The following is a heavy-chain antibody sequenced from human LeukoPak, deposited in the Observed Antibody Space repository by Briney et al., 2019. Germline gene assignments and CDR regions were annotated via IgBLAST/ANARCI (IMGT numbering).Heavy chain of an antibody. V-gene: IGHV4-34*01. D-gene: IGHD5/OR15-5a*01. CDR2: INHSGST. CDR1: GGSFSGYY. J-gene: IGHJ6*03. Sequence: SETLSLTCAVYGGSFSGYYWSWIRQPPGKGLEWIGEINHSGSTNYSPSLKSRVTISVDTSKNQFSLKLSSVTAADTAVYYCARIYASYYYYYMDVWGKGATVTVSS. CDR3: ARIYASYYYYYMDV.